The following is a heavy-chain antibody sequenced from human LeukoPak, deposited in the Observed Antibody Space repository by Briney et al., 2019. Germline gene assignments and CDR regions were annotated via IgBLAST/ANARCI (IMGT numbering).Heavy chain of an antibody. D-gene: IGHD5-18*01. CDR1: GFNFSHYV. J-gene: IGHJ4*02. V-gene: IGHV3-30*02. CDR2: IRYDGNNK. Sequence: PGGSLRLSCAASGFNFSHYVMHWVRQAPGKGLEWVAFIRYDGNNKYYADSVKGRFTISRDNSKNTLYLQMDSLRAEDTAVYYCAKGDVHTGMATGYWGQGTLVTVSS. CDR3: AKGDVHTGMATGY.